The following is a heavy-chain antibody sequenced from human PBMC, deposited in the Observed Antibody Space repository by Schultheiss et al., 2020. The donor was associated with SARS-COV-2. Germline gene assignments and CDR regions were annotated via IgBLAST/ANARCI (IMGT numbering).Heavy chain of an antibody. D-gene: IGHD3-16*01. V-gene: IGHV1-18*04. CDR1: GYTFTSYG. J-gene: IGHJ3*02. Sequence: ASVKVSCKASGYTFTSYGISWVRQAPGQGLEWMGWISAYNGNTNYAQKLQGRVTMTTDTSTSTAYMELRSLRSDDTAVYYCASSLIRGGVTNDAFDIWGQGTMVTVSS. CDR3: ASSLIRGGVTNDAFDI. CDR2: ISAYNGNT.